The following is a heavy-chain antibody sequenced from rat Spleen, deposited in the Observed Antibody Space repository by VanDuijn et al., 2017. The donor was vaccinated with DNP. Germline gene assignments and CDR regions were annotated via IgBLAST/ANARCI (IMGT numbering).Heavy chain of an antibody. CDR1: GFTFSYYG. D-gene: IGHD4-1*01. J-gene: IGHJ2*01. Sequence: EVQLVESGGGLVQPGRSLKLSCAASGFTFSYYGMAWVRQAPKKGLEWVATISYDGSTTYYRDSVKDRFTISRDDAKSTLYLQMDSLRSEEMATYYCARYSLIIRMWDYWGQGVTVTVSS. V-gene: IGHV5-7*01. CDR3: ARYSLIIRMWDY. CDR2: ISYDGSTT.